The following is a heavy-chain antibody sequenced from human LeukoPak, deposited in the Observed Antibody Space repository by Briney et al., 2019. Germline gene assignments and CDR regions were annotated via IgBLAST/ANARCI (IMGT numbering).Heavy chain of an antibody. CDR2: INPNSGGT. V-gene: IGHV1-2*02. Sequence: GASVKVSCKASGYTFTGYYMHWVRQAPGQGLEWMGWINPNSGGTNYAQKFQGRVTMTRDTSISTAYMELSRLRSDDTAVYYCARASSGRYHYYYYGMDVWGQGTTVTVSS. CDR3: ARASSGRYHYYYYGMDV. J-gene: IGHJ6*02. D-gene: IGHD6-19*01. CDR1: GYTFTGYY.